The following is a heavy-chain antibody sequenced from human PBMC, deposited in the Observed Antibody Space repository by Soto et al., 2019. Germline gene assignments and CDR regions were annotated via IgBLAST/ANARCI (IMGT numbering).Heavy chain of an antibody. CDR3: ARGSGGYSYYGVDV. J-gene: IGHJ6*02. CDR2: ISYDESNK. V-gene: IGHV3-30-3*01. Sequence: GGSLRLSCAASGFIFSGYAMHWVRQAPGRGLEWVALISYDESNKYYADSVKGRFTISRDSSKNTMYLQMNSLRAEDTAVFYCARGSGGYSYYGVDVWGQGTTVTVSS. D-gene: IGHD3-16*01. CDR1: GFIFSGYA.